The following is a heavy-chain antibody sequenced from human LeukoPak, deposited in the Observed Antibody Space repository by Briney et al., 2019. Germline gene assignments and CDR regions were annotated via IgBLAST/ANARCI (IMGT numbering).Heavy chain of an antibody. V-gene: IGHV1-2*06. J-gene: IGHJ4*02. D-gene: IGHD5-18*01. CDR1: GYTFTDDY. Sequence: ASVTVSCKASGYTFTDDYLHWVRQPPAQELEGLGRINPNSGDTNYAQKLQGRVTMTTDTSTSTAYMELRSLRSDDAAVYYCAREERGYSYVYDYWGQGTLVTVSS. CDR2: INPNSGDT. CDR3: AREERGYSYVYDY.